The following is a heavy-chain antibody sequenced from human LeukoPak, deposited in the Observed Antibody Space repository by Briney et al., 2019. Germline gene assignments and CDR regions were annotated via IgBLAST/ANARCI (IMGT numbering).Heavy chain of an antibody. V-gene: IGHV3-23*01. D-gene: IGHD6-19*01. CDR1: GFGFSSYA. CDR3: SRVSSGWPFDF. CDR2: VSTSGGRT. Sequence: GGSLTLSCAASGFGFSSYAMCWVRQAPGPALEWVSLVSTSGGRTYYADSVKGRFTSSRVNSKNTLYLQMNSLRSEDPAEYYCSRVSSGWPFDFWGQGTMVTVSS. J-gene: IGHJ4*02.